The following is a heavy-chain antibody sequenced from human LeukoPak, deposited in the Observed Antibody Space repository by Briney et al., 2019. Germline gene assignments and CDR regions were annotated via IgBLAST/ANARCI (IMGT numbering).Heavy chain of an antibody. CDR2: MNPNSGNT. D-gene: IGHD5-18*01. CDR3: ARTGSVDTAIYYYYYMDV. CDR1: GYTFTSYD. Sequence: ASVKVSCKTSGYTFTSYDINRVRQATGQGLEWMGWMNPNSGNTGYAQKFQGGVTITRNTSISTAHLDLSSLRTADTAVYYCARTGSVDTAIYYYYYMDVWGKGTTVTVSS. V-gene: IGHV1-8*03. J-gene: IGHJ6*03.